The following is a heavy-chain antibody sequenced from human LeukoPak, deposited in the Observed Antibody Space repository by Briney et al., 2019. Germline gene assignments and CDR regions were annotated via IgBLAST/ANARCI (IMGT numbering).Heavy chain of an antibody. CDR3: ARATLYSSSSGPYYYYMDV. J-gene: IGHJ6*03. D-gene: IGHD6-6*01. CDR2: ISYEGSNK. Sequence: SCKASGYTFTSYGMHWVRQAPGKGLEWVAVISYEGSNKYYADSVKGRFTISRDNSKNTLYLQMNSLRSEDTAVYYCARATLYSSSSGPYYYYMDVWGKGTTVTVSS. CDR1: GYTFTSYG. V-gene: IGHV3-30*03.